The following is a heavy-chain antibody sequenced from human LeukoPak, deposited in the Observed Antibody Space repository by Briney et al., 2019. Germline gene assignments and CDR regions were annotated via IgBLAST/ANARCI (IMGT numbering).Heavy chain of an antibody. Sequence: GSLRLSCAASGFTFSDYAMTWIRQPPGKGLEWIGSIYYSGSTYYNPSLKSRVTISVDTSKNQFSLKLSSVTAADTAVYYCARGGVTIFGVVNNWFDPWGQGTLVTVSS. CDR2: IYYSGST. CDR1: GFTFSDYA. V-gene: IGHV4-38-2*01. CDR3: ARGGVTIFGVVNNWFDP. J-gene: IGHJ5*02. D-gene: IGHD3-3*01.